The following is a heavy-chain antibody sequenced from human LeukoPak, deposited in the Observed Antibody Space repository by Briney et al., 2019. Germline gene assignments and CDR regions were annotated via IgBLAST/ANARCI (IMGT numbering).Heavy chain of an antibody. CDR1: GFTFSSYA. Sequence: TGGSLRLSCAASGFTFSSYAMSWVRQAPGKGLEWVSAISGSGGSTYCADSVKGRFTISRDNSKNTLYLQMNSLRAEDTAVYYCAKGSIAVAGTTEYFQHWGQGTLVTVSS. J-gene: IGHJ1*01. CDR3: AKGSIAVAGTTEYFQH. CDR2: ISGSGGST. V-gene: IGHV3-23*01. D-gene: IGHD6-19*01.